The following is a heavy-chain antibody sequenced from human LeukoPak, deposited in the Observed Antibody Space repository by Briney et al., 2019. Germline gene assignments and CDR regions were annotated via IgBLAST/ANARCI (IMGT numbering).Heavy chain of an antibody. CDR3: ARVGYAGGTFPYYFNY. CDR1: GYTFTSYD. CDR2: MNPNNGNT. D-gene: IGHD2-8*02. Sequence: ASVKVSCKASGYTFTSYDIKWVRQATGQGLEWMGWMNPNNGNTGYAQKFQGRVTITRNTSISTAYLELSSLRSEDTAVYYCARVGYAGGTFPYYFNYWGRGTLVTVSS. V-gene: IGHV1-8*01. J-gene: IGHJ4*02.